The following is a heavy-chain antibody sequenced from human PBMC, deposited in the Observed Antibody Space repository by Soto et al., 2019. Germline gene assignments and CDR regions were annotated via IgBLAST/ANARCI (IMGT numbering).Heavy chain of an antibody. CDR1: GFTFSSYA. D-gene: IGHD1-26*01. Sequence: GSLRLSCAASGFTFSSYAMSWVRQAPGKGLEWVSAISGSGGSTYDADSVKGRLTISRDNSKNTLYMQMTTPRAEDTALYYCAKEKGSGSYYSWAYWGQGSLVTVS. CDR2: ISGSGGST. V-gene: IGHV3-23*01. J-gene: IGHJ4*02. CDR3: AKEKGSGSYYSWAY.